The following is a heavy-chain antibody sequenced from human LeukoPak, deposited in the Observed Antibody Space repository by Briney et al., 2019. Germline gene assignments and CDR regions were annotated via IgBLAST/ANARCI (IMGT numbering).Heavy chain of an antibody. D-gene: IGHD6-13*01. V-gene: IGHV1-2*02. Sequence: ASVKVSCKASGGTFSSYAISWVRQAPGQGLEWMGGIIPNSGGTNYAQKFQGRVTMTRDTSISTAYMELSRLRSDDTAVYYCARSGIRTDSSSWAIDYWGQGTLVTVSS. CDR1: GGTFSSYA. J-gene: IGHJ4*02. CDR3: ARSGIRTDSSSWAIDY. CDR2: IIPNSGGT.